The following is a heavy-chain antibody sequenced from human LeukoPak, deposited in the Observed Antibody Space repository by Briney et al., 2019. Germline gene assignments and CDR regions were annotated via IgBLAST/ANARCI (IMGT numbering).Heavy chain of an antibody. CDR2: IDPNSGGT. D-gene: IGHD3-10*01. CDR1: GYTFSAFH. CDR3: ARGRGTTMVRGVITNYFDL. J-gene: IGHJ2*01. V-gene: IGHV1-2*02. Sequence: GASVKVSCEASGYTFSAFHIHWVRQAPGQGLEWMGWIDPNSGGTNYAQKLLGSVTMTGDTSINTAFMEIRRLRSDDTAIYYCARGRGTTMVRGVITNYFDLWGRGSLVTVSS.